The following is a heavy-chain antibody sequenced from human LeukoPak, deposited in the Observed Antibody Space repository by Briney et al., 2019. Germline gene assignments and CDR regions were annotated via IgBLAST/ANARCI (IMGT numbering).Heavy chain of an antibody. Sequence: PSQTLSLTCTVSGGSISSGDYYWSWIRQPPGKGLEWIGYIYYSGSTYYNPSLKSRVTISVDTSKNQFSLKLSSVTAADTAVYYCASIAAAGTFHYGMDVWGQGTTVTVSS. CDR2: IYYSGST. V-gene: IGHV4-30-4*01. J-gene: IGHJ6*02. CDR1: GGSISSGDYY. D-gene: IGHD6-13*01. CDR3: ASIAAAGTFHYGMDV.